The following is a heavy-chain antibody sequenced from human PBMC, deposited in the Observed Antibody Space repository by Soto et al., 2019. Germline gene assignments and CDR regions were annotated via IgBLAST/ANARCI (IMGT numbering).Heavy chain of an antibody. D-gene: IGHD3-3*01. CDR1: GFTFSSYS. CDR3: ARDLRVDITIFGVVTGGVPNYMDV. Sequence: GGSLRLSCAASGFTFSSYSMNWVRQAPGKGLEWVSSISSSSSYIYYADSVKGRFTISRDNAKNSLYLQMNSLRAEDTAVYYCARDLRVDITIFGVVTGGVPNYMDVWGKGTTVTVSS. CDR2: ISSSSSYI. V-gene: IGHV3-21*01. J-gene: IGHJ6*03.